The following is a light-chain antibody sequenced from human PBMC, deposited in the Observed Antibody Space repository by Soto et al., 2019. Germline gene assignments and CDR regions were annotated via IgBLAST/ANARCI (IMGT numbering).Light chain of an antibody. CDR1: QSVSSN. V-gene: IGKV3-15*01. CDR2: GAA. J-gene: IGKJ2*01. Sequence: EIVMKQSPATLSVSPGERATLSCRASQSVSSNLAWYRQKPGQAPRLLIYGAATRATGIPARFSGSWSGTEFTLTISSLQSEDFAVYFCQQYNNWPYTFGQGTKLEIK. CDR3: QQYNNWPYT.